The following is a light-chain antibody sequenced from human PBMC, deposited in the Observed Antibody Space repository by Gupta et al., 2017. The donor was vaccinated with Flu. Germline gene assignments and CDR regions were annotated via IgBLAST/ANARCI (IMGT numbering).Light chain of an antibody. CDR2: KIS. CDR1: RDLLHANGDTY. Sequence: DIVVTQCPASLSVTLGQPASISCRSSRDLLHANGDTYMGWYQQRPGQPPRLLIYKISNRASGVPDRFSGSGSGTEFTLDIKRLQLEDFAIYYCLQATDLLWTFGQGTRVEL. J-gene: IGKJ1*01. CDR3: LQATDLLWT. V-gene: IGKV2-24*01.